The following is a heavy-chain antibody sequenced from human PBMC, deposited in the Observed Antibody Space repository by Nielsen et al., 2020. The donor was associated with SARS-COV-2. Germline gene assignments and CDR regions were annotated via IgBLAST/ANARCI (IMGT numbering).Heavy chain of an antibody. V-gene: IGHV3-43*01. CDR3: AKEGASSSWLNLDY. CDR1: GFTFDDYT. D-gene: IGHD6-13*01. Sequence: GESLKISCAASGFTFDDYTMHWVRQAPGKGLEWVSLISWDGGSTCYADSVKGRFTISRDNSKNSLYLQMNSLRTEDTALYYCAKEGASSSWLNLDYWGQGTLVTVSS. CDR2: ISWDGGST. J-gene: IGHJ4*02.